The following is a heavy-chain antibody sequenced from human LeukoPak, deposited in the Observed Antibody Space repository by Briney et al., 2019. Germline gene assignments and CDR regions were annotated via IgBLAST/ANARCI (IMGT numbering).Heavy chain of an antibody. V-gene: IGHV1-2*02. D-gene: IGHD4-17*01. Sequence: GASVKVSCKASGGTFSSYAISWVRQAPGQGLKWMGWINPNSGGTNYAQKFQGRVTMTRDTSISTAYMELSRLRSDDTAVYYCRTDRYGDYGEYIDYWGQGTLVTVSS. CDR2: INPNSGGT. CDR1: GGTFSSYA. J-gene: IGHJ4*02. CDR3: RTDRYGDYGEYIDY.